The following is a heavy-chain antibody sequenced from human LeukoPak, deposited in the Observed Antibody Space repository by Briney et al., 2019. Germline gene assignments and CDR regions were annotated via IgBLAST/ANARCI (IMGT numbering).Heavy chain of an antibody. D-gene: IGHD5-24*01. CDR1: GFTFSSYG. J-gene: IGHJ2*01. CDR2: ISYDGSNK. CDR3: AKDRTYSSRDGYNSYWYFDL. Sequence: PGGSLRLSCAASGFTFSSYGMHWVRQAPGKGLEWVAVISYDGSNKYYADSVKGRFTISRDNSKNTLYLQMNSLRAEDTAVYYCAKDRTYSSRDGYNSYWYFDLWGRGTLVTVSS. V-gene: IGHV3-30*18.